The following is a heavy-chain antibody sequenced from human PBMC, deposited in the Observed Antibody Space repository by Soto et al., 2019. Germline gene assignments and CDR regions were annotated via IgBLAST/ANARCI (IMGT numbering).Heavy chain of an antibody. D-gene: IGHD3-3*01. Sequence: PSQTLSLTCTVSGGSISSYYWSWIRQPPGKGLEWIGYIYYSGSTNYNPSLKSRVTISVDTSKNQFSLKLSSVTAADTAVYYCARASAIFGVVIVYGVAFDIWGQGTMVTVSS. CDR3: ARASAIFGVVIVYGVAFDI. V-gene: IGHV4-59*01. CDR1: GGSISSYY. J-gene: IGHJ3*02. CDR2: IYYSGST.